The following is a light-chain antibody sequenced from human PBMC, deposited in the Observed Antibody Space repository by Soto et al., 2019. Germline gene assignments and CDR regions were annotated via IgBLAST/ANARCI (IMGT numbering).Light chain of an antibody. CDR2: WAS. CDR3: QQYYSTPRT. Sequence: DIVMTQSPDSLSVSLGERATINCKSSQTVLYSSNNKNHLAWYQQRPGQPPKLLFSWASTRESGVPDRFSASGSWTDFTLSIVSLQAEDVAVYYCQQYYSTPRTFGQGTKVEIK. V-gene: IGKV4-1*01. CDR1: QTVLYSSNNKNH. J-gene: IGKJ1*01.